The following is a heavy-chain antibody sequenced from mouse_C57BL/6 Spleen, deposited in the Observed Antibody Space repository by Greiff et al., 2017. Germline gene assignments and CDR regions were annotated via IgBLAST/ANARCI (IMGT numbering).Heavy chain of an antibody. V-gene: IGHV10-1*01. D-gene: IGHD3-2*02. CDR2: IRSKSNNYAT. Sequence: EVKLMESGGGLVQPKGSLKLSCAASGFSFNTYAMNWVRQAPGTGLEWVARIRSKSNNYATYYADSVKDRFTISRDDSESMLYLQMNNLKTEDTAMYYCVRHKAQATDAMDYWGQGTSVTVSS. J-gene: IGHJ4*01. CDR1: GFSFNTYA. CDR3: VRHKAQATDAMDY.